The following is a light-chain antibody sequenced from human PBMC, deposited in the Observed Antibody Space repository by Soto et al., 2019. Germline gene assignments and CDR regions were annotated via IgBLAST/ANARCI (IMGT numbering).Light chain of an antibody. J-gene: IGKJ1*01. CDR3: QQYSIWRT. V-gene: IGKV3-15*01. Sequence: EIVLTQSPGTVSVSAGEIVTLSCRASESVSTNLAWYQQKAGQAPRLLIYGASTRATGIPARFSGSGSGTEFTLTISSLQSEDFAVYYCQQYSIWRTFGQGTKVDIK. CDR2: GAS. CDR1: ESVSTN.